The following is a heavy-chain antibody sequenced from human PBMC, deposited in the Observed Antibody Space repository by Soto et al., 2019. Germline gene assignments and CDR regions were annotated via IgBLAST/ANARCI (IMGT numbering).Heavy chain of an antibody. V-gene: IGHV1-8*02. Sequence: ASVKVSCKASGYTFTSYGISWVRQAPGQGLEWMGWINANNGNTSYAQKLQGRVTMTRNTSISTAYMELSSLRSEDTAVYYCARSVNAATSIMYYYYYMDVWGKGTTVTVSS. J-gene: IGHJ6*03. D-gene: IGHD2-15*01. CDR2: INANNGNT. CDR3: ARSVNAATSIMYYYYYMDV. CDR1: GYTFTSYG.